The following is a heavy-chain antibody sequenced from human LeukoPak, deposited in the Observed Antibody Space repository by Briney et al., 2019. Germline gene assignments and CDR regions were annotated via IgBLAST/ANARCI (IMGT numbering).Heavy chain of an antibody. V-gene: IGHV3-7*03. CDR1: GFTFSSYW. CDR3: AKDNRCGGDCYPEYFQH. J-gene: IGHJ1*01. CDR2: IKQDGSEK. Sequence: PGGSLRLSCAASGFTFSSYWMSWVRQAPGKGLEWVANIKQDGSEKYYVDSVKGRFTISRDNAKNSLYLQMNSLRAEDTAVYYCAKDNRCGGDCYPEYFQHWGQGTLVTVSS. D-gene: IGHD2-21*01.